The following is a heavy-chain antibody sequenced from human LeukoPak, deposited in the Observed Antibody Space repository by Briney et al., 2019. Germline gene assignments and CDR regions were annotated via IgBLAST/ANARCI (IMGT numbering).Heavy chain of an antibody. CDR2: IYSDSR. Sequence: GGSLRLSCTVSGFTVSSYSMSWVRQAPGKGLEWVSFIYSDSRHYSDSVKGRFTISRDNSKNTLSLQMNSLRAEDTAVYYCARDYYDGIGYYYEDYWGQGTLVTVSS. D-gene: IGHD3-22*01. CDR3: ARDYYDGIGYYYEDY. V-gene: IGHV3-53*01. J-gene: IGHJ4*02. CDR1: GFTVSSYS.